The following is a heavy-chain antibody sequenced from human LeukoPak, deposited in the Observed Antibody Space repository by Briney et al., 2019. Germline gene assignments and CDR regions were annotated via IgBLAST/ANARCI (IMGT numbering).Heavy chain of an antibody. D-gene: IGHD3-22*01. CDR3: ARESGSDYYDMFEARNWFDP. Sequence: SETLSLTCTVSGGSISSGSYYWSWIRQPAGKGLEWIGRIYTSGSTNYNPSLKSRVTISVDTSKNQFSLKLSSVTAADTAVYYCARESGSDYYDMFEARNWFDPWGQGTLVTVSS. CDR2: IYTSGST. CDR1: GGSISSGSYY. V-gene: IGHV4-61*02. J-gene: IGHJ5*02.